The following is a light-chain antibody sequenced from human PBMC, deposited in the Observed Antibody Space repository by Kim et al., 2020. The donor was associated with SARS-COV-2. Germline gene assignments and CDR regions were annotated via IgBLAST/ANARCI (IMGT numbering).Light chain of an antibody. CDR1: SRSVSTSYY. Sequence: GATVPLTCGLSSRSVSTSYYPSRYQQPPGQAPRTLIYITNTRSSGVPDRFSGSILGNKAALPITGAQADDESDYSCVLYMGSGISLFGGGTKLTVL. CDR3: VLYMGSGISL. V-gene: IGLV8-61*01. CDR2: ITN. J-gene: IGLJ3*02.